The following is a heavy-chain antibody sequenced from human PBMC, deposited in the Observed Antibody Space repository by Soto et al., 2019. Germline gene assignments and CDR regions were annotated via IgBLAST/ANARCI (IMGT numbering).Heavy chain of an antibody. J-gene: IGHJ5*02. D-gene: IGHD3-10*01. CDR2: ISSSSSYT. Sequence: GGSLRLSCAASGFTFSDYYMSWIRQAPGKGLEWVSYISSSSSYTNYADSVKGRFTISRDNAKNSLYLQMNSLRAEDTAVYYCAGFGELSYNWFDPWGQGTLVTVSS. V-gene: IGHV3-11*03. CDR1: GFTFSDYY. CDR3: AGFGELSYNWFDP.